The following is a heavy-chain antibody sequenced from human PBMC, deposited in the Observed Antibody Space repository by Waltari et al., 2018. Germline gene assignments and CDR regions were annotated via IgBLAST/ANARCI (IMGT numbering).Heavy chain of an antibody. CDR3: AREAATIQTYFDY. D-gene: IGHD5-12*01. CDR2: TRNKGNSYTT. V-gene: IGHV3-72*01. Sequence: VQLVESGAGLVQRGGPPRLSCAASGFRFREYYRHWVRQAPGKGLEWVGRTRNKGNSYTTEYAASVKGRFTISRDDSKNSLHLQMNSLKTEDTAVYYCAREAATIQTYFDYWGQGTLVTVSS. J-gene: IGHJ4*02. CDR1: GFRFREYY.